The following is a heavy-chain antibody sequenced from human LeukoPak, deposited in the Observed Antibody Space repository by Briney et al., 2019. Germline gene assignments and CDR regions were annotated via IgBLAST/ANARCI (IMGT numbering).Heavy chain of an antibody. J-gene: IGHJ4*02. D-gene: IGHD4-17*01. CDR3: AVSFYGDYVGY. CDR2: INPSGGST. V-gene: IGHV1-46*01. Sequence: ASVKVSCKASGYTFTSYYMHWVRQAPGQGLEWMGIINPSGGSTSDAQKFQGRVTMTSDTSTSTVYMELSSLRSEDTAVYYCAVSFYGDYVGYWGQGTLVTVSS. CDR1: GYTFTSYY.